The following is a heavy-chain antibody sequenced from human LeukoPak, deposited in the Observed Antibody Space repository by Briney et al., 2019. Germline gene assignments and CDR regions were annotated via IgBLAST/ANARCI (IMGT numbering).Heavy chain of an antibody. CDR1: GFTSDDYA. CDR2: SNWNGGSI. D-gene: IGHD6-19*01. J-gene: IGHJ4*02. Sequence: GRSLRLSCAASGFTSDDYAMHWGRQAPGKCLGWGSGSNWNGGSIAYADSVRGRFTISRDNAKNSLYLQMNSLRAEDTAFYYCVKDINYSVAVAWNWGQGTLVTVSS. CDR3: VKDINYSVAVAWN. V-gene: IGHV3-9*02.